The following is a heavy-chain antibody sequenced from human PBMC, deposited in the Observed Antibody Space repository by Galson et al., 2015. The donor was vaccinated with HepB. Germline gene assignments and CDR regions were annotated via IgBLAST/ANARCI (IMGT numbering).Heavy chain of an antibody. CDR3: AKGYGLFDS. CDR2: ISGNGDST. D-gene: IGHD5-18*01. J-gene: IGHJ5*01. Sequence: SLRLSCAVSGFAFDTHAMSWVRQAPGRGLEWISGISGNGDSTFYADSVKGRFTVSRDNSNNMLYLQMNSPRAEDAGLYFCAKGYGLFDSWGQGILVTVSS. V-gene: IGHV3-23*01. CDR1: GFAFDTHA.